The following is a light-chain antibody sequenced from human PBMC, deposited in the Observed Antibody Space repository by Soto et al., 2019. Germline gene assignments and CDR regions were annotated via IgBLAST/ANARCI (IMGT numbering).Light chain of an antibody. V-gene: IGLV1-47*02. CDR1: SSNIGSNY. CDR3: AAWDDSLSGPV. Sequence: QPVLTQPPSASATPGQRVTISCSGSSSNIGSNYVYWYQQLPGMAPKLLIYLDNQRPSVVPDRFSGSKSGTSGSLAINGLQSEDEADYYCAAWDDSLSGPVFGGGTKLTVL. J-gene: IGLJ2*01. CDR2: LDN.